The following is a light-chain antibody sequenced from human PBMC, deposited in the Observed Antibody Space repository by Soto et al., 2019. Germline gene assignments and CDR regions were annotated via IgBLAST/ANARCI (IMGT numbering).Light chain of an antibody. V-gene: IGKV3-15*01. Sequence: PGERATLSCRASQSVTSDYLAWYHQKLGQPPRLLIYGASTRATGIPARFSGSGSGTEFTLTISSLQSEDSATYYCLQRSNWQVTFGQGTRLEIK. J-gene: IGKJ5*01. CDR2: GAS. CDR1: QSVTSD. CDR3: LQRSNWQVT.